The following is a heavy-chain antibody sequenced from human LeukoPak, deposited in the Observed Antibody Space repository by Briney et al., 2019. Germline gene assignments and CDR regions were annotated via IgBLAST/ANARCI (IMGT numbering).Heavy chain of an antibody. Sequence: PSGALSLTCAVSGGSISSSNWWSWVRQPPGKGLEWIGEIYHSGSTNYNPSLKSRVTISVDKSKNQFSLKLSSVTAADTAVYYCASGSVEMATITDYWGQGTLVTVSS. J-gene: IGHJ4*02. D-gene: IGHD5-24*01. V-gene: IGHV4-4*02. CDR3: ASGSVEMATITDY. CDR1: GGSISSSNW. CDR2: IYHSGST.